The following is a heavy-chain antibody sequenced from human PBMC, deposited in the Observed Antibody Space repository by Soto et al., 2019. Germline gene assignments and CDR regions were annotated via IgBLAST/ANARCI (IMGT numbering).Heavy chain of an antibody. D-gene: IGHD2-2*01. CDR1: AYTFTSYW. Sequence: LGESLKISCKGSAYTFTSYWITWVRQMPGKGLEWMGRIDPSDSYTDYSPSFQGHVTISADKSITTAYLQWSSLKPSDTAMYYCARPYGPLLSTSWHSYALDVWGQGTMVTVSS. J-gene: IGHJ3*01. V-gene: IGHV5-10-1*01. CDR3: ARPYGPLLSTSWHSYALDV. CDR2: IDPSDSYT.